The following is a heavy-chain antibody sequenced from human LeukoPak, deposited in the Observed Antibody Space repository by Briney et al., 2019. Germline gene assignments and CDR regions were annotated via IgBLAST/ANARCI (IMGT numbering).Heavy chain of an antibody. CDR3: AKPMIRGVITFAFDY. CDR1: GGSISNYL. CDR2: VSYSGKT. Sequence: PSETLSLTCSVSGGSISNYLWSWIRQPPGKGLEWIGYVSYSGKTDYTPSLKSRVTISVDTSKNQFSLKLSSVTAADTGVYFCAKPMIRGVITFAFDYWGQGTLVTASS. J-gene: IGHJ4*02. V-gene: IGHV4-59*08. D-gene: IGHD3-10*01.